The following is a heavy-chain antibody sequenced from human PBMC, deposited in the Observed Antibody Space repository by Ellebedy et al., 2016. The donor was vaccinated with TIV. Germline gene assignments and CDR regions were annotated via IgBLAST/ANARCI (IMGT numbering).Heavy chain of an antibody. V-gene: IGHV4-59*01. CDR1: GGPISNYY. Sequence: SETLSLTCIVSGGPISNYYWSWIRQPPGKGLEWIGFIYYIGSTNYNPSLKSRVTISVDTSKNQFSLKLSSVTAADTAVYYCAKSIGSSWYNSFDYWGQGTLVTVSS. D-gene: IGHD6-13*01. CDR2: IYYIGST. CDR3: AKSIGSSWYNSFDY. J-gene: IGHJ4*02.